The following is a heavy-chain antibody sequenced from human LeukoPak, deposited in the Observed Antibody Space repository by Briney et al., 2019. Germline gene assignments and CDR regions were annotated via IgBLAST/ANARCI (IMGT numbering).Heavy chain of an antibody. Sequence: GGSLRLSSAASGFTFSSYSMNWVRQAPGKGLEWVSSISSSSSYIYYADSVKGRFTISRDNAKNSLYLQMNSLRAEDTAVYYCARDAGGYYYDSSGLSSDYWGQGTLVTVSS. CDR1: GFTFSSYS. J-gene: IGHJ4*02. CDR3: ARDAGGYYYDSSGLSSDY. D-gene: IGHD3-22*01. CDR2: ISSSSSYI. V-gene: IGHV3-21*01.